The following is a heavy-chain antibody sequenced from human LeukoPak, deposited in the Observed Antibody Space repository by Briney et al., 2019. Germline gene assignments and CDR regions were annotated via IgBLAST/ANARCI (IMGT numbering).Heavy chain of an antibody. CDR1: GFNFRTSW. D-gene: IGHD6-13*01. CDR2: IKYDGTVK. V-gene: IGHV3-7*01. Sequence: GGSLRLSCTASGFNFRTSWMSWVRQSPGKELEFLANIKYDGTVKNYVDSVKGRFTISRDNPKNSLYLQMDSLRAEDTAVYYCARDPDSSSFDYWGQGALVTVSS. J-gene: IGHJ4*02. CDR3: ARDPDSSSFDY.